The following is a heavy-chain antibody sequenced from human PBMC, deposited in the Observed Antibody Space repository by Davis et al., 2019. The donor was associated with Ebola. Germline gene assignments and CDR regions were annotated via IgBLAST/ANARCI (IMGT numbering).Heavy chain of an antibody. CDR1: GGSLSGYY. CDR2: INHSGST. D-gene: IGHD6-13*01. CDR3: ARGLGMGWFDP. V-gene: IGHV4-34*01. Sequence: GSLRLSCAVYGGSLSGYYWTWIRQPPGKGLEWIGEINHSGSTNYNPSLKSRVTISADTSKNQVSLKVNSLTAADTAVYYCARGLGMGWFDPWGQGTLVTVSS. J-gene: IGHJ5*02.